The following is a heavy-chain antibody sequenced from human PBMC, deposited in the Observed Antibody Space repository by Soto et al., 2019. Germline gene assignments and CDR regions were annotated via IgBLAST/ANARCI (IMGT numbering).Heavy chain of an antibody. CDR2: IYSGGST. CDR1: GFTVSSNY. D-gene: IGHD2-15*01. Sequence: QPGVSLRLSCAASGFTVSSNYMSWVRQAPGKGLEWVSVIYSGGSTYYADSVKGRFTISRDNSKNTLYLQMNSLRAEDTAVYYCAREPAYCSGGSCYLANWFDPWGQGTLVTVSS. V-gene: IGHV3-66*01. CDR3: AREPAYCSGGSCYLANWFDP. J-gene: IGHJ5*02.